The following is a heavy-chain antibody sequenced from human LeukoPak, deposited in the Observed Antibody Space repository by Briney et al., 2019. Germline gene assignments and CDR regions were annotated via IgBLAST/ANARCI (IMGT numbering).Heavy chain of an antibody. J-gene: IGHJ4*02. CDR2: ISYSGST. V-gene: IGHV4-59*01. CDR1: GGSITSYH. D-gene: IGHD2-15*01. CDR3: ARDRRVGAARRGFDY. Sequence: DPSETLSLTCTVSGGSITSYHWSWIRQPPGKGLEWIGYISYSGSTNYNPSLKSRVTISIDTSKNQFSLKLSSVTAADTAVYYCARDRRVGAARRGFDYWGQGTLVTVST.